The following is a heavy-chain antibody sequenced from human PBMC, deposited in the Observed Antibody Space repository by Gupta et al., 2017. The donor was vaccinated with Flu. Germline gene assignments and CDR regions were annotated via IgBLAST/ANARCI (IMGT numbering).Heavy chain of an antibody. CDR2: ISGSGGST. V-gene: IGHV3-23*01. CDR1: GFTFSSYA. Sequence: EVQLLESGGGLVQPGGSLRLSCAASGFTFSSYAMSWVRQAPGKGLEWVSAISGSGGSTYYADAGKGRFTISRDNAKNTLYLQMNSLRAEDTAVYYCAKCGQWLAQRVWFDPGGQGTLVTVSS. CDR3: AKCGQWLAQRVWFDP. J-gene: IGHJ5*02. D-gene: IGHD6-19*01.